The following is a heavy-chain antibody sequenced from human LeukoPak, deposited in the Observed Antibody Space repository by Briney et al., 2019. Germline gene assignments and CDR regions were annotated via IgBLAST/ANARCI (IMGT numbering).Heavy chain of an antibody. D-gene: IGHD6-13*01. CDR3: ARDAPYSSRN. J-gene: IGHJ4*02. CDR1: GFTFSSYW. CDR2: IKKDRREI. V-gene: IGHV3-7*01. Sequence: GGSLTLSCSASGFTFSSYWMICVPQAPGKGLEWVATIKKDRREIYYVDSVKGRFTISRDKAKNSLYLQMSSLRTEETAVYYCARDAPYSSRNWGQGDLVSVSS.